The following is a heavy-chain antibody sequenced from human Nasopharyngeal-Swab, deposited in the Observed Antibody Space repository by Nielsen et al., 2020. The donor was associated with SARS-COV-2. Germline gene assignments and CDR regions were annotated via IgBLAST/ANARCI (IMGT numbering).Heavy chain of an antibody. CDR3: ATPGERDGYNGGDAFDI. D-gene: IGHD5-24*01. J-gene: IGHJ3*02. V-gene: IGHV3-23*01. CDR2: ISGSGGST. CDR1: GFTFSSYA. Sequence: GESMKISCAASGFTFSSYAMSWVSQAPGKGLEWVSAISGSGGSTYYADSVKGRFTISRDNSKNTLYLQMNSLRAEDTAVYYCATPGERDGYNGGDAFDIWGQGTMVTVSS.